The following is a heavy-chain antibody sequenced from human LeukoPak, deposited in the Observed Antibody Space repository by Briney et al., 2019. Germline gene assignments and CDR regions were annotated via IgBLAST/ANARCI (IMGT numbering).Heavy chain of an antibody. V-gene: IGHV4-4*02. CDR1: GGSISTNNW. Sequence: SETLSLTCAVSGGSISTNNWWSWVRQPPGKGLEWIGEIYHSGSTNYNPSLKSPVTMSVDKSKNQFSLRLSSVTAADTAVYYCARYRPCSGGSCYNWFDPWGQGTLVTVSS. CDR3: ARYRPCSGGSCYNWFDP. J-gene: IGHJ5*02. D-gene: IGHD2-15*01. CDR2: IYHSGST.